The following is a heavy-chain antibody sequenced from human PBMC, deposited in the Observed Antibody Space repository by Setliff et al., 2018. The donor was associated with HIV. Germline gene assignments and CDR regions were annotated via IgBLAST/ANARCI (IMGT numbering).Heavy chain of an antibody. CDR3: VRRATAAEVFDY. V-gene: IGHV1-3*04. Sequence: ASVKVSCKASGYTFTSYYMHWVRQAPGQRLEWMGWLRTGTGDTGYSVKFQGRLTITRDTSANTAYMELSNLRSEDTAVYYCVRRATAAEVFDYWGQGTLVTVSS. CDR2: LRTGTGDT. CDR1: GYTFTSYY. J-gene: IGHJ4*02. D-gene: IGHD6-13*01.